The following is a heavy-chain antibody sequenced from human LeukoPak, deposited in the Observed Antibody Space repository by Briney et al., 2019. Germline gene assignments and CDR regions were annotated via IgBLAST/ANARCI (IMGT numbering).Heavy chain of an antibody. J-gene: IGHJ4*02. V-gene: IGHV3-21*01. D-gene: IGHD6-13*01. CDR1: GFTFSSYS. Sequence: GGSLRLSCAASGFTFSSYSMNWVRQAPGKGLEWVSSISSSSSYIYYADSVKGRFTISRDNAKNSLYLQMNSLRAEDTAVYYCARYPGIAAAGGFDYWGQGTLVTVSS. CDR2: ISSSSSYI. CDR3: ARYPGIAAAGGFDY.